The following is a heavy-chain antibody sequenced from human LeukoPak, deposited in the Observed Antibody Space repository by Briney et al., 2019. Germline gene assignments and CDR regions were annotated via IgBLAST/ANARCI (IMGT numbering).Heavy chain of an antibody. CDR1: GFTFSHYG. CDR3: AKDAQRGFDYSNSLEY. CDR2: IWNDGTNR. Sequence: GESLKISCAASGFTFSHYGMHWVRQAPGKGLEWVAVIWNDGTNRYYGDSVKGRFTISRDDSKNTVYLQMNGLRAGDTAVYYCAKDAQRGFDYSNSLEYWGQGTLVTVSS. V-gene: IGHV3-33*06. D-gene: IGHD4-11*01. J-gene: IGHJ4*02.